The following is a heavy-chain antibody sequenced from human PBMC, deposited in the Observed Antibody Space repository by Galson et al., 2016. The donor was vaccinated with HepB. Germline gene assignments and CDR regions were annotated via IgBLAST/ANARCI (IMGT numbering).Heavy chain of an antibody. Sequence: CAISGDSVSSNSAAWNWIRQSPSRGLEWLGRTYYRSKWYTDYAVSLKGRITIDPDTSKNQFSLQLNSVTPEDTAIYYCASAQTGTAQIRAFDFWGQGTMVTVSS. CDR1: GDSVSSNSAA. CDR2: TYYRSKWYT. CDR3: ASAQTGTAQIRAFDF. V-gene: IGHV6-1*01. D-gene: IGHD1-7*01. J-gene: IGHJ3*01.